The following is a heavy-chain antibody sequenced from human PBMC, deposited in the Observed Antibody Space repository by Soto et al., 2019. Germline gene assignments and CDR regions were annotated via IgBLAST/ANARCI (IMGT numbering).Heavy chain of an antibody. CDR2: ISSSSSYT. Sequence: PGGSLRLSCAASGFTFSDYYMSWIRQAPGKGLEWVSYISSSSSYTNYADSVKGRFTISRDNAKNSLYLQMNSLRAEDTAVYYCARVVRDCSGGSCYSAYNWFDPWGQGTLVTVSS. D-gene: IGHD2-15*01. J-gene: IGHJ5*02. CDR1: GFTFSDYY. V-gene: IGHV3-11*05. CDR3: ARVVRDCSGGSCYSAYNWFDP.